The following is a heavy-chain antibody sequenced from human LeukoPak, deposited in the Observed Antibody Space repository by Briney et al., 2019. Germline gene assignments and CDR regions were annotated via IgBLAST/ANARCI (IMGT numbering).Heavy chain of an antibody. CDR3: ARWGDGYFDC. CDR1: GFTFSDYY. J-gene: IGHJ4*02. CDR2: ISFSVTTV. Sequence: GGSLRLSCAASGFTFSDYYMGWIRQALGRGLEWVSYISFSVTTVYYADSVKGRFTMSRDNAKNSLYLQMSSLRAQDTGIYYCARWGDGYFDCWGRGTLVTVSS. D-gene: IGHD5-24*01. V-gene: IGHV3-11*01.